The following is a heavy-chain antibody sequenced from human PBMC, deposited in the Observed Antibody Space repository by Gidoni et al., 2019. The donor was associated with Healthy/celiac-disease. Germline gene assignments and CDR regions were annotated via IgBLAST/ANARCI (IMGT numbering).Heavy chain of an antibody. Sequence: EVQLLESGGGLVQPGGSLRLSCSASGFTFSSYAMSWVRQAPGKGLGWVPAISGSGGSTYYADSVKGRFTISRDNSKNTLYLQMNSLRAEDTAVYYCAKGSTAMALYNWFDPWGQGTLVTVSS. D-gene: IGHD6-19*01. V-gene: IGHV3-23*01. CDR2: ISGSGGST. CDR3: AKGSTAMALYNWFDP. J-gene: IGHJ5*02. CDR1: GFTFSSYA.